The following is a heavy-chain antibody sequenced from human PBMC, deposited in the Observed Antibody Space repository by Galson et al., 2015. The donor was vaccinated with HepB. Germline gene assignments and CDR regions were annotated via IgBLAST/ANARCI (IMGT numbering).Heavy chain of an antibody. CDR3: ALSIAAAERAYFDY. CDR1: GFSLSTSGVG. V-gene: IGHV2-5*02. CDR2: IYWDDDK. J-gene: IGHJ4*02. Sequence: PALVKPTPTLTLTCTFSGFSLSTSGVGVGWIRQPPGKALEWLALIYWDDDKRYSPSLKSRLTTTKDTSKNQVVLTMTNMDPVDTATYYCALSIAAAERAYFDYWGQGTLVTVSS. D-gene: IGHD6-13*01.